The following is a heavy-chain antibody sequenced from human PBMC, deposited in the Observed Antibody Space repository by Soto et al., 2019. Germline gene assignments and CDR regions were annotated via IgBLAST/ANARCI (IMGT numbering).Heavy chain of an antibody. CDR3: ARDSGAKLSSS. Sequence: SVKVSCKASGGTFSSYRFNWVRQARGQGLEWLGGIVPIYRTADYAQKFQGRVTITADESTRTVYMELSSLKSQDTALFYCARDSGAKLSSSWGQGTLVTVSS. CDR2: IVPIYRTA. V-gene: IGHV1-69*13. CDR1: GGTFSSYR. J-gene: IGHJ4*02. D-gene: IGHD6-13*01.